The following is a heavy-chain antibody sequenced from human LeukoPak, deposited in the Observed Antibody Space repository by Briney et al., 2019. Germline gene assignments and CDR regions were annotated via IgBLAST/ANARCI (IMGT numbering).Heavy chain of an antibody. CDR2: ISGSGGST. Sequence: GGSLRLSCAASGFTFSSYAMSWVRQAPGKGLEWVSAISGSGGSTYYADSVKGRFTISRDNSKSTLYLQMNSLRAEDTAVYYCAKDDYSNYGFDPWGQGTLVTVSS. CDR1: GFTFSSYA. D-gene: IGHD4-11*01. V-gene: IGHV3-23*01. J-gene: IGHJ5*02. CDR3: AKDDYSNYGFDP.